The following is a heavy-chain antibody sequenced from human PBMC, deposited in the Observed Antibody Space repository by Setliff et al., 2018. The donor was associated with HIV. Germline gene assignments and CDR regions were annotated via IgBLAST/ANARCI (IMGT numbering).Heavy chain of an antibody. D-gene: IGHD4-17*01. J-gene: IGHJ6*03. V-gene: IGHV3-74*01. CDR1: GFTFGSQW. CDR2: ISPDGSVI. CDR3: VRAPLGDYLRYYYYYMDV. Sequence: PGGSLRLSCAASGFTFGSQWMHWVRQAPGKGLVWVSRISPDGSVINYAGSVKGRFTISRDNAKNTLYLQMNGLRAEDTAVYYCVRAPLGDYLRYYYYYMDVWGKGTTVTVSS.